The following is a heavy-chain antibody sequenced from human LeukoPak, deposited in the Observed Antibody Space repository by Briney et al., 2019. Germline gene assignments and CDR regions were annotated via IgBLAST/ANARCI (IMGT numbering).Heavy chain of an antibody. CDR1: GYTFTSYG. D-gene: IGHD3-16*02. CDR2: ISAYNGNT. CDR3: ARGRVMITFGGVIVNDY. V-gene: IGHV1-18*01. J-gene: IGHJ4*02. Sequence: ASVKVSCKASGYTFTSYGISWVRQAPGQGLEWMGWISAYNGNTNYAQKLQGRVTMTTDTSTSTAYMELRSLRSDDTAVYYCARGRVMITFGGVIVNDYWGQGTLVTVSS.